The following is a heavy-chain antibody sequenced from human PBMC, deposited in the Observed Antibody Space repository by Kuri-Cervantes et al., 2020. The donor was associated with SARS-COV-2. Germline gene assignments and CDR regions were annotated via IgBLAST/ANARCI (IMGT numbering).Heavy chain of an antibody. Sequence: GESLKISCAASGFTFSSYAMSWVRQAPGKGLEWVSAISGSGGSTYYADSVKGRFTISGDNSKNTLYLQMNSLRAEDTAVYYCAKAPYGDKGAFDYWGQGTLVTVS. D-gene: IGHD4-17*01. CDR2: ISGSGGST. CDR1: GFTFSSYA. J-gene: IGHJ4*02. CDR3: AKAPYGDKGAFDY. V-gene: IGHV3-23*01.